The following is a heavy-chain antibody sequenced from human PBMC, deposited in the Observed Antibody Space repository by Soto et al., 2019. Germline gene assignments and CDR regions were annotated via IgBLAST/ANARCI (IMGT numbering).Heavy chain of an antibody. Sequence: GGSLRLSCAASGFTFSSYGMHWVRQAPGKGLEWVAVISYDGSNKYYADSVKGRFTISRDNSKNTLYLQMNSLRAEDTAVYYCAKLPSDNWNDVSDSPLGLDYWGQGTLVTVSS. J-gene: IGHJ4*02. V-gene: IGHV3-30*18. CDR1: GFTFSSYG. D-gene: IGHD1-20*01. CDR2: ISYDGSNK. CDR3: AKLPSDNWNDVSDSPLGLDY.